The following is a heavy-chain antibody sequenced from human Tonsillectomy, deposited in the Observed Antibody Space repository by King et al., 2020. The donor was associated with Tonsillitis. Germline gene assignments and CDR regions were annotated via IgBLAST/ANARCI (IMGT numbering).Heavy chain of an antibody. CDR1: GFTFSDYY. Sequence: VQLVESGGGLVKPGGSLRLSCAASGFTFSDYYMSWIRQAPGKGLEWVSYLSNSGSTIHYADSVKGRFTISRDNAKNSLYLQMNSLRAEDTAVYYCARDKLDYDFWSGYYHAAFDIWGQGTMVTVSS. J-gene: IGHJ3*02. CDR3: ARDKLDYDFWSGYYHAAFDI. V-gene: IGHV3-11*01. D-gene: IGHD3-3*01. CDR2: LSNSGSTI.